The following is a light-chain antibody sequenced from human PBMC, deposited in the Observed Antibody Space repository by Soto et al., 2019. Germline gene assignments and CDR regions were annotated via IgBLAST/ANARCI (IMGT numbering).Light chain of an antibody. Sequence: QSVLTQPPSVSGSPGQSVAISCSGSSSDVGSNNRVSWYQQSPGTAPKLMIYDVTNRPSGVPDRFSGSKSGNTASLTISGLQAEDEADYYCSSFTTRSTDVFGTGTKLTVL. CDR2: DVT. J-gene: IGLJ1*01. CDR3: SSFTTRSTDV. CDR1: SSDVGSNNR. V-gene: IGLV2-18*02.